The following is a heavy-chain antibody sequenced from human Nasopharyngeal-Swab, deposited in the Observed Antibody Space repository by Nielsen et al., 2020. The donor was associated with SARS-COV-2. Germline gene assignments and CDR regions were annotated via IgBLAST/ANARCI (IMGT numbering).Heavy chain of an antibody. CDR1: GFTFRSYS. V-gene: IGHV3-30-3*01. CDR2: ISYDGSNK. D-gene: IGHD2-21*01. CDR3: AREQGDHFDY. Sequence: GESLNTSRAASGFTFRSYSMHRVRQAPGKGPEWVAVISYDGSNKYYADSVKGRFTISRDNSKNTLYLQMNSLRAEDTAVYYCAREQGDHFDYWGQGTLVTVSS. J-gene: IGHJ4*02.